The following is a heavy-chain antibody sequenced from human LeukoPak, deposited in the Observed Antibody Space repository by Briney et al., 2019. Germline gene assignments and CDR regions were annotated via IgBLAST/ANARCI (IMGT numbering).Heavy chain of an antibody. CDR3: ARDPLFGYYYGMDV. D-gene: IGHD3-16*01. V-gene: IGHV1-69*04. CDR2: IIPILGIA. CDR1: GGTFSSYA. Sequence: GASVMVSCKASGGTFSSYAISWVRQAPGQGLEWMGRIIPILGIANYAQKFQGRVTITADKSTSTAYMELSSLRSEDTAVYYCARDPLFGYYYGMDVWGQGTTVTVSS. J-gene: IGHJ6*02.